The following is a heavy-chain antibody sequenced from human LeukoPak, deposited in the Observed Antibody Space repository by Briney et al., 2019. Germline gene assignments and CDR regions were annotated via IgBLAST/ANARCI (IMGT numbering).Heavy chain of an antibody. CDR1: GYSFTSYW. CDR2: IYPGDSDT. Sequence: GESLKISCKGSGYSFTSYWIGWVRQMPGKGLKCMGTIYPGDSDTRYSPSFQCQVTFSADKSISTAYLQWSSLKASDTAMYYCARVRVGATTRYYFDYWGQGTLVTVSS. D-gene: IGHD1-26*01. V-gene: IGHV5-51*01. CDR3: ARVRVGATTRYYFDY. J-gene: IGHJ4*02.